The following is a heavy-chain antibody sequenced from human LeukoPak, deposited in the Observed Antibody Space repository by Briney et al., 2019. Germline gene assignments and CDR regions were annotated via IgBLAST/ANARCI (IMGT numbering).Heavy chain of an antibody. CDR2: ISGSGGST. CDR3: AKPTYYYGSGSYFPFDY. D-gene: IGHD3-10*01. V-gene: IGHV3-23*01. Sequence: ASVKVSCKASGYTFTSYAMSWVRQAPGKGLEWVSAISGSGGSTYYADSVKGRFTISRDNSKDTLYLQMNSLRAEDTAVYYCAKPTYYYGSGSYFPFDYWGQGTLVTVSS. J-gene: IGHJ4*02. CDR1: GYTFTSYA.